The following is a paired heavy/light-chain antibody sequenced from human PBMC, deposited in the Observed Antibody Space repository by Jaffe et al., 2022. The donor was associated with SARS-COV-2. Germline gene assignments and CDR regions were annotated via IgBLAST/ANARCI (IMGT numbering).Heavy chain of an antibody. CDR3: AKGAQLAPRSCFDY. D-gene: IGHD1-1*01. Sequence: EVQLLESGGGLVQPGGSLRLSCAASGFAFSSYAMSWVRQAPGKGLEWVSVISGSGGTTYYADSVEGRFAISRDNSKNTLSLQMNSLRAEDTAVYYCAKGAQLAPRSCFDYWGQGTLVAVSS. J-gene: IGHJ4*02. V-gene: IGHV3-23*01. CDR2: ISGSGGTT. CDR1: GFAFSSYA.
Light chain of an antibody. CDR2: KAS. CDR3: QHYNSWT. V-gene: IGKV1-5*03. CDR1: QSINSW. Sequence: DIQMTQAPSTLPASVGDRVTITCRASQSINSWLAWYQQKPGKAPRLLIYKASSLESGVPSRFSGSGSGTEFTLTISVLQPDDFATYYCQHYNSWTFGQGTKVEI. J-gene: IGKJ1*01.